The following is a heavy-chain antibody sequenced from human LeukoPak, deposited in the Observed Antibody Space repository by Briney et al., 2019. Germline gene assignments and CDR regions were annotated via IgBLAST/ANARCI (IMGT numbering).Heavy chain of an antibody. J-gene: IGHJ4*02. CDR1: GGSISSGGYY. Sequence: SQTLSLTCTVSGGSISSGGYYWSWIRQHPGKGLEWIGYIYYSGSTYYNPSLKSRVTISVDTSENQFSLKLSSVTAADTAVYYCARAAAGTWEFDYWGQGTLVTVSS. CDR2: IYYSGST. D-gene: IGHD6-13*01. V-gene: IGHV4-31*03. CDR3: ARAAAGTWEFDY.